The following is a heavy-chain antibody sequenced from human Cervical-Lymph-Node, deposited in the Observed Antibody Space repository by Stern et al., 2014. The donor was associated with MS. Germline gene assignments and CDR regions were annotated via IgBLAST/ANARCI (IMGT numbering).Heavy chain of an antibody. CDR1: GGSVSSGNYY. Sequence: QMQLVESGPGLVKPSQTLSLTCTVSGGSVSSGNYYWTWIRQPAGKGLEWIGRISTSGITNYNPSLKSRVTISVDTSRKQFSLKLNSVTAADTAVYFCARDRGRYYGSGTYIYYFDYWGQGALVTVSS. D-gene: IGHD3-10*01. J-gene: IGHJ4*02. CDR2: ISTSGIT. V-gene: IGHV4-61*02. CDR3: ARDRGRYYGSGTYIYYFDY.